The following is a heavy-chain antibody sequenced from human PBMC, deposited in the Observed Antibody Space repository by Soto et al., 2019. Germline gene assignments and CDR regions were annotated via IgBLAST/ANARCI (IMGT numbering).Heavy chain of an antibody. CDR3: ARDDPLRYFDWPRADAFDI. CDR1: GYSISSGYY. V-gene: IGHV4-38-2*02. Sequence: SDTLSLTSAVSGYSISSGYYWGWIRQPPGKGLEWIGSIYHSGSTYYNPSLKSRVTISVDTSKNQFSLKLSSVTAADTAVYYCARDDPLRYFDWPRADAFDIWGQGTMV. D-gene: IGHD3-9*01. J-gene: IGHJ3*02. CDR2: IYHSGST.